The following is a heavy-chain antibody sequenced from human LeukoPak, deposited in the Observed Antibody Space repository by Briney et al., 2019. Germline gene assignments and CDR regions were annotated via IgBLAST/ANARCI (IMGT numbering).Heavy chain of an antibody. D-gene: IGHD3-16*01. Sequence: SETLSLTCTVSGSSMSDYYWSFIRQPAGKGLEWIGRIHPSGTTYFNPSLKSRVTMSVDTPQSQFSLRLTSMTAADTAVYFCARGDYYDGGGRNWFDPWGQGILVAVSS. V-gene: IGHV4-4*07. CDR2: IHPSGTT. J-gene: IGHJ5*02. CDR1: GSSMSDYY. CDR3: ARGDYYDGGGRNWFDP.